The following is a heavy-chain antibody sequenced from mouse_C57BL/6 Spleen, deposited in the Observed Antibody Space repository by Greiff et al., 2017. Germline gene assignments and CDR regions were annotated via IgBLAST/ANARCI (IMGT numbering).Heavy chain of an antibody. CDR1: GYTFTSYW. J-gene: IGHJ1*03. CDR2: IYPGSGST. CDR3: AKEGGEYYGSSHWYFDV. D-gene: IGHD1-1*01. V-gene: IGHV1-55*01. Sequence: QVQLQHPGAELVKPGASVKMSCKASGYTFTSYWITWVKQRPGQGLEWIGDIYPGSGSTNYNEKFKSKATLTVDTSSSTAYMQLSSLTSEDAAVYYCAKEGGEYYGSSHWYFDVWGTGTTVTVSS.